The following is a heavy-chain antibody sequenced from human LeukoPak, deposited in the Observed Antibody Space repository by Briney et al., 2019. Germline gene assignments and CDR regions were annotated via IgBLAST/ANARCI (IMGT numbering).Heavy chain of an antibody. CDR1: GYTFTGYY. V-gene: IGHV1-2*02. D-gene: IGHD2/OR15-2a*01. J-gene: IGHJ4*02. CDR3: ARAGNLLPYFDY. Sequence: GASVKVSCKASGYTFTGYYMHWVRQAPGQGLEWMGGINPNSGGTNYAQKFQGRVTMTRDTSISTAHMELSRLRSDDTAVYYCARAGNLLPYFDYWGQGTLVTVSS. CDR2: INPNSGGT.